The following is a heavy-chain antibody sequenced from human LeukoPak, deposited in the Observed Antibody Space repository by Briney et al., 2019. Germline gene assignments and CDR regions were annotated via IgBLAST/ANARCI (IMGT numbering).Heavy chain of an antibody. J-gene: IGHJ5*02. Sequence: ASVKVSCKASGGTFSSYAISWVRQAPGQGLEWMGRIIPILGIANYAQKFQGRVTITADKSTGTAYMELSSLRSEDTAVYYCARYIHSYGSLHKNWFDPWGQGTLVTVSS. V-gene: IGHV1-69*04. CDR2: IIPILGIA. D-gene: IGHD3-10*01. CDR3: ARYIHSYGSLHKNWFDP. CDR1: GGTFSSYA.